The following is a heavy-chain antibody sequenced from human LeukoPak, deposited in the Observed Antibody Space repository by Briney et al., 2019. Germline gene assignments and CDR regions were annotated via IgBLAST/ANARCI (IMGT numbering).Heavy chain of an antibody. V-gene: IGHV3-7*01. Sequence: GGSLILSCAASGFTFSSYWMSWVRQAPGKGLEWVANIKQDGSEKYYVDSVKGRFTISRDNAKNSLYLQMNSLKAEDTAVYYCCRWVYGSRPIDYWGQGTLVTVSS. CDR2: IKQDGSEK. CDR1: GFTFSSYW. CDR3: CRWVYGSRPIDY. D-gene: IGHD3-10*01. J-gene: IGHJ4*02.